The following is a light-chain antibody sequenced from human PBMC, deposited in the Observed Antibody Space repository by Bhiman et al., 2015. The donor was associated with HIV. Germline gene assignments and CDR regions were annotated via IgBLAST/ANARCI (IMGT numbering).Light chain of an antibody. V-gene: IGLV2-14*03. CDR2: DVS. CDR1: ASDVGGYTD. Sequence: QSALAQPASVSGSLGQSITISCSGTASDVGGYTDVSWYQRHPGKAPKLIIYDVSNRPSGISARFSGSKFGNTATLTISGTQAVDEADYYCRAWDNSQYVFGPGTKLTVL. CDR3: RAWDNSQYV. J-gene: IGLJ1*01.